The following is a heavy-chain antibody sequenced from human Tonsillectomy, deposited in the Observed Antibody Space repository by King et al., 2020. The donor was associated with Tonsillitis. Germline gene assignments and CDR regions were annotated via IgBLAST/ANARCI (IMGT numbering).Heavy chain of an antibody. V-gene: IGHV3-48*01. D-gene: IGHD2-2*02. CDR1: GFTFSSYS. CDR3: ARDLGYCSSTSCYNYFDY. J-gene: IGHJ4*02. Sequence: VQLVESGGGLVQPGGSLRLSCAASGFTFSSYSMNWVRQAPGKGLEWVSYISSSSSTIYYADFVKGRFTISRDNAKNSLYLQMNSLRAEDTAVYYCARDLGYCSSTSCYNYFDYWGQGTLVTVSS. CDR2: ISSSSSTI.